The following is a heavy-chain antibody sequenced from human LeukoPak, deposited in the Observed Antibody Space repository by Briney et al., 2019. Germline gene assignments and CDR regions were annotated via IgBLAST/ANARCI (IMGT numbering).Heavy chain of an antibody. Sequence: ASVKVSCKASGYTFTGYYMHWVRQAPGQGLEWMGWINPNSGGTKYAQKFQGRVTMTRDTSISTAYMELSRLRSDDTAVYYCARALVDGYKELGYWGQGTLVTVSS. D-gene: IGHD5-24*01. CDR3: ARALVDGYKELGY. CDR1: GYTFTGYY. CDR2: INPNSGGT. V-gene: IGHV1-2*02. J-gene: IGHJ4*02.